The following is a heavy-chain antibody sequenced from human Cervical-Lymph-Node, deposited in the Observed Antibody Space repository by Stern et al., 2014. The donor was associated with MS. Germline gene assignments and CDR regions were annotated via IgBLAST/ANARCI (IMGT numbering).Heavy chain of an antibody. V-gene: IGHV1-18*01. Sequence: QVQLVQSGGEVKKPGASVKVSCKASGYTFATFGISWVRQAPSRGLEWMGWVSAGDVKTNLAQKFQGRVTMTTDTTTNTAYLELRSLTPDDTAVYYCARDSPYGTGSYHKDYFDSWGQGTLVTVSS. CDR3: ARDSPYGTGSYHKDYFDS. J-gene: IGHJ4*02. CDR1: GYTFATFG. CDR2: VSAGDVKT. D-gene: IGHD3-10*01.